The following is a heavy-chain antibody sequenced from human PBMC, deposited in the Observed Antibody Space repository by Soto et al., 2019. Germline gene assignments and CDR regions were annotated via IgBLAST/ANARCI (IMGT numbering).Heavy chain of an antibody. CDR3: ARPAGLIFDY. CDR1: GFIFSSYA. Sequence: AGGSLRLSCAASGFIFSSYAMSWVRQAPGKGLEWVSEISGSGDTTYYAGSVRGRFTISRDNSKNTLYLQMNSLRVEDTAVYYCARPAGLIFDYWGQATLVTVSS. CDR2: ISGSGDTT. D-gene: IGHD3-22*01. V-gene: IGHV3-23*01. J-gene: IGHJ4*02.